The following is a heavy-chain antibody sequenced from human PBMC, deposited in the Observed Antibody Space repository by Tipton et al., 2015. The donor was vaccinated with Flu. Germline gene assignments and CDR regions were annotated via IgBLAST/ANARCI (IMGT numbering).Heavy chain of an antibody. V-gene: IGHV4-39*07. CDR1: DGSVSSSLYY. CDR2: SHFTGGG. D-gene: IGHD3-9*01. CDR3: VRVKTFEFIPNYFDP. Sequence: TLSLTCTVSDGSVSSSLYYWGWIRQPPGKRLEWIGHSHFTGGGSYNPSLKSRVTISQDTSKNQFSLDLTSVTAADTAVYYCVRVKTFEFIPNYFDPWGPGTMVSVS. J-gene: IGHJ5*02.